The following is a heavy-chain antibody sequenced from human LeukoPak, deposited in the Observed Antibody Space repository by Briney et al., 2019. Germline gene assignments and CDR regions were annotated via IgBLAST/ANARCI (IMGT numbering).Heavy chain of an antibody. CDR1: GYTFTSYY. Sequence: ASVKVSCKASGYTFTSYYMHWVRQAPGQGLEWMGIINPSGGSTSYAQKFQGRVTMTRDTSTSTAYMELRSLRSDDTAVYYCARERVRGVLDYWGQGTLVTVSS. J-gene: IGHJ4*02. CDR2: INPSGGST. CDR3: ARERVRGVLDY. V-gene: IGHV1-46*01. D-gene: IGHD3-10*01.